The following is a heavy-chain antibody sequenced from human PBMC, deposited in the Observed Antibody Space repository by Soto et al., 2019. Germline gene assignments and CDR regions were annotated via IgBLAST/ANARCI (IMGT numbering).Heavy chain of an antibody. Sequence: ETLSLTCTVSGDSISSSTYYWGWIRQPPGKGLEWIGNIYYSGITYYNPSLKSRVAISVDTSKNQFSLKLSSVSAADTAIYYCSRSNSGYPKSSHSRGPGPLVTLSS. CDR3: SRSNSGYPKSSHS. CDR2: IYYSGIT. D-gene: IGHD3-22*01. V-gene: IGHV4-39*01. CDR1: GDSISSSTYY. J-gene: IGHJ5*01.